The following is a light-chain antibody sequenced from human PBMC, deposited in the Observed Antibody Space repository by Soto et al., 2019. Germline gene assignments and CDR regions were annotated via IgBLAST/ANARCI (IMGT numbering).Light chain of an antibody. Sequence: QYALTQPASVSGSPGQSITISCTGSSSDVGPYNLVSWYQHHPGKAPKLMISEVVKRPSGVSNRFSGSKSGNTASLTISGLQDEDEADYYCCSYAGSSMFVFGGGTKLTVL. CDR2: EVV. V-gene: IGLV2-23*02. CDR1: SSDVGPYNL. J-gene: IGLJ2*01. CDR3: CSYAGSSMFV.